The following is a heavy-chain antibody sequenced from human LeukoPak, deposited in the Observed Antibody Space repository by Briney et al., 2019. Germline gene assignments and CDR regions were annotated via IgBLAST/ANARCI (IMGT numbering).Heavy chain of an antibody. J-gene: IGHJ4*02. CDR3: AKGSF. CDR1: GFTFSTSA. D-gene: IGHD3-10*01. Sequence: GGSLRLSCVVSGFTFSTSAMRWVRQAPGKGLEWVSGISESGGSTYYADSVKGRFTSSRDNSKNTLYLQMNNLRAEDTAAYYCAKGSFWGQGTLVTVSS. V-gene: IGHV3-23*01. CDR2: ISESGGST.